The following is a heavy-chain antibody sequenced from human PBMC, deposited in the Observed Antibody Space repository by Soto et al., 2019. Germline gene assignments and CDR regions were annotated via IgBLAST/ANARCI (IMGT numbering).Heavy chain of an antibody. Sequence: QVQLQQWGAGLLKPSETLSLTCAVYGGSSSDYSWTWIRQPPGKALEWIGQINHSGSANYNPSLKSRVTISVATPKNQFSLELASVTAADTAVYYCARGLFSEDSYSGGWCFFDYWGQGTLVTVSS. CDR3: ARGLFSEDSYSGGWCFFDY. CDR2: INHSGSA. D-gene: IGHD3-10*01. J-gene: IGHJ4*02. V-gene: IGHV4-34*02. CDR1: GGSSSDYS.